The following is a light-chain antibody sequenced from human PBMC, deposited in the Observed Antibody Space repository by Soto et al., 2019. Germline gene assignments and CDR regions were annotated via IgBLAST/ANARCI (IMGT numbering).Light chain of an antibody. CDR1: SSNIGAGYD. CDR2: GNS. V-gene: IGLV1-40*01. Sequence: QSVLTQPPSVSGAPGQRVTISCTGSSSNIGAGYDVHWYQQLPGTAPKLLIYGNSNRPSGVPDRFSGSKSGSSASLAITGLRGEDGSEFLCQSYFGRLSGRVFGGGTKLPVL. CDR3: QSYFGRLSGRV. J-gene: IGLJ3*02.